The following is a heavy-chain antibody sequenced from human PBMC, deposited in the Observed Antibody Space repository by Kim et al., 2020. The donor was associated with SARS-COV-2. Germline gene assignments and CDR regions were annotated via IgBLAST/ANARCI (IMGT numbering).Heavy chain of an antibody. Sequence: QTLSLTCAISGDSVSSNSVAWNWIRQSPSRGLEWLGRTYYRSKWYYDYAVSVKSRITINPDTSKNLFSLQLNSVTPEDTAVYYCGRDPGWLDFDYWGQGTLVTVSS. J-gene: IGHJ4*02. D-gene: IGHD5-12*01. V-gene: IGHV6-1*01. CDR2: TYYRSKWYY. CDR3: GRDPGWLDFDY. CDR1: GDSVSSNSVA.